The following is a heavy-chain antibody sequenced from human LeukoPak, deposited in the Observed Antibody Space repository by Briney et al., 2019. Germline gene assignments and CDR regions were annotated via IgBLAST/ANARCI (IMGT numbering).Heavy chain of an antibody. CDR1: GFTFSNYP. V-gene: IGHV3-30-3*01. D-gene: IGHD2-21*02. Sequence: GRSLRLSCAASGFTFSNYPMHWVRQAPGKGLEWVAVISYDGSNKYYANSVKGRFTISRDNSENMMYLQMNGLRADDTAVYYCARGIYLSLIVVVTASDYWGQGTLVTVSS. CDR2: ISYDGSNK. J-gene: IGHJ4*02. CDR3: ARGIYLSLIVVVTASDY.